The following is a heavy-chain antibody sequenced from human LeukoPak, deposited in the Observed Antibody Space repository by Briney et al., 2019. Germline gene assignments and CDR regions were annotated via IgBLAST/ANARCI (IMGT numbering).Heavy chain of an antibody. CDR3: ARVGGAYNYGYFDS. V-gene: IGHV4-59*12. CDR2: IYHSGST. D-gene: IGHD5-18*01. J-gene: IGHJ4*02. CDR1: GGSISTYY. Sequence: SETLSLTCTLSGGSISTYYWSWIRQPPGKGLEWIGYIYHSGSTNYNPSLKSRVTMSVDTSKNQFSLKLSSVTAADTAVYYCARVGGAYNYGYFDSWGQGTLVTVSS.